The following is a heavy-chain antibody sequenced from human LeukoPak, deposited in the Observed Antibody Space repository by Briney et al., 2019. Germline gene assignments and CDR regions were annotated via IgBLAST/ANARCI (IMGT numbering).Heavy chain of an antibody. CDR1: GFTFSSST. CDR2: ISYDGSNK. J-gene: IGHJ4*02. V-gene: IGHV3-30*04. D-gene: IGHD4-17*01. Sequence: PGRSLRLSCAASGFTFSSSTMHWVRQAPGKGLEWVAVISYDGSNKYYADSVKGRFTISRDNSKNTLYLQMNSLRAEDTAVYYCARAHDYGDYVAYWGQGTLVTVSS. CDR3: ARAHDYGDYVAY.